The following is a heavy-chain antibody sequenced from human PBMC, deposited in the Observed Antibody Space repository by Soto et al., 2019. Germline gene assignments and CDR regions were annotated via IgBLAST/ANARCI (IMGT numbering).Heavy chain of an antibody. D-gene: IGHD3-10*01. V-gene: IGHV3-23*01. J-gene: IGHJ3*02. CDR2: ISGTGSAT. CDR1: GFIFSDYA. CDR3: AKDRGLRCFPESRDDVDM. Sequence: EVQLLESGGGLVQPGGSLRLSCAASGFIFSDYAMSWVRQAQGKGLEWVASISGTGSATHHADSVKGRFIISRDNSKNTVYLQMNSLRPDDTAKYYCAKDRGLRCFPESRDDVDMWGQGSMVPVSS.